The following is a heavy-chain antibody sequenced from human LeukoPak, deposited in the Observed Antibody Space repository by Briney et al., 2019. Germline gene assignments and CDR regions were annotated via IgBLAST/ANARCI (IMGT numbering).Heavy chain of an antibody. V-gene: IGHV4-59*01. CDR3: ARDGEEAFDI. CDR1: GGSISSYY. D-gene: IGHD2-21*01. J-gene: IGHJ3*02. Sequence: PSETLSLTCTVSGGSISSYYWSWIRQPPGKGLQWIGYIYYIGSTNYNPSLKSRVTISVDTSKNQFSLKLSSVTAADTAVYYCARDGEEAFDIWGQGTMVTVSS. CDR2: IYYIGST.